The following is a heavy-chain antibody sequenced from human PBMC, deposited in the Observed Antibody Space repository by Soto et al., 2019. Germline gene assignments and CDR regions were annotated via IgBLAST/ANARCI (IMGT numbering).Heavy chain of an antibody. CDR2: ISGSGGST. J-gene: IGHJ4*02. Sequence: GGSLRLSCAASGFTFSSYAMSWVRQAPGKGLEWVSAISGSGGSTYYADSVEGRFTISRDNSKNTLYLQMNSLRAEDTAVYYCAKDPRRQLVQYWGQGTLVTVSS. CDR1: GFTFSSYA. V-gene: IGHV3-23*01. D-gene: IGHD6-13*01. CDR3: AKDPRRQLVQY.